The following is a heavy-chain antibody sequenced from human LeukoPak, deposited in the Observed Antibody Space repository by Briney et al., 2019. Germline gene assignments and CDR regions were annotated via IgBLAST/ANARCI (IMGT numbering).Heavy chain of an antibody. J-gene: IGHJ4*02. V-gene: IGHV3-33*06. Sequence: PGGSLRLSCAASGFTFSSYGMHWVRQAPGKGLEWVAVIWYDGSNKYYADSVKGRFTISRDNSKNTLYLQMSSLRAEDTAVYYCAKVSTYSSGWYTDWGQGTLVTVSS. CDR3: AKVSTYSSGWYTD. CDR1: GFTFSSYG. D-gene: IGHD6-19*01. CDR2: IWYDGSNK.